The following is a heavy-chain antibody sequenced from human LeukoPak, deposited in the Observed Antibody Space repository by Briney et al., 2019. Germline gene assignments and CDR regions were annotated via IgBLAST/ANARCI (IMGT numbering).Heavy chain of an antibody. CDR2: IDRDDNK. CDR1: GFSLDTSGVG. D-gene: IGHD6-19*01. Sequence: SGPTLVKPTQTLTLTCTFSGFSLDTSGVGLGWIRQPPGKALEWLALIDRDDNKYYGTSLKTRFIISKNTSKNQVVLTMTNMDPADTATYFCARVMRDTSDWYLFDHWGQGMLVTVSS. J-gene: IGHJ4*02. CDR3: ARVMRDTSDWYLFDH. V-gene: IGHV2-70*01.